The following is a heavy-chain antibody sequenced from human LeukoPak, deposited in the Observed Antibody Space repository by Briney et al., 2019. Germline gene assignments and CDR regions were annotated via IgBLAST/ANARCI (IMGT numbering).Heavy chain of an antibody. CDR3: ARDGRSYFDY. Sequence: PGGSLRLSCAASGFTVTTNYMSWIRQAPGKGLEWVSYISGSTSYTNYADSVKGRFTISRDNAKNSLYLQMNSLRAEDTAVYYCARDGRSYFDYWGQGTLVTASS. CDR1: GFTVTTNY. V-gene: IGHV3-11*05. D-gene: IGHD1-26*01. J-gene: IGHJ4*02. CDR2: ISGSTSYT.